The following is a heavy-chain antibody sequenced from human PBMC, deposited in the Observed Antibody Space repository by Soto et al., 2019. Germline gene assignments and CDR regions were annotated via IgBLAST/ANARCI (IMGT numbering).Heavy chain of an antibody. D-gene: IGHD3-10*01. CDR3: ARDQGGEFLKGSGMDV. CDR1: GDSISRYY. CDR2: IYYSGET. J-gene: IGHJ6*02. V-gene: IGHV4-59*01. Sequence: QVQLQESGPGLVKPSETLSLTCTVSGDSISRYYWSWIRLSPGKGLEWIGYIYYSGETNYNPSVTSVVTLSVDRTKTQFSLKLSAVTAADTAVYYCARDQGGEFLKGSGMDVWGQGTTVTVSS.